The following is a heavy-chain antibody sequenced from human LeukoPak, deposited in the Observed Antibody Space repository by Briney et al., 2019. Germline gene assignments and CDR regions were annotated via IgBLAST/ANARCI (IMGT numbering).Heavy chain of an antibody. CDR2: MNPNSGNT. D-gene: IGHD6-19*01. V-gene: IGHV1-8*01. Sequence: ASVKVSCKATGYTFTNYEINWVRQATGQGLEWMGWMNPNSGNTDYAQKLQGRVTVTTDTSTSTAYMELTSLRSDDTAVYYCARATGWPEYFQHWGQGTLVTVSS. CDR1: GYTFTNYE. CDR3: ARATGWPEYFQH. J-gene: IGHJ1*01.